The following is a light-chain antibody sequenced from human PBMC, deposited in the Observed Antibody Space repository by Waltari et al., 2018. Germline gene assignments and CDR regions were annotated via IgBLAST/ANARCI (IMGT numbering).Light chain of an antibody. V-gene: IGLV2-14*01. Sequence: QSALTQPASVSGSPGQSITISCTGTSSDVGGYNYVSWYQQHPGKAPKLMIYDVSKRPSGVSNLFAGSKSGNTASLTISGLQAEDEADYYCSSYTSSSVYVFGTGTKVTVL. CDR2: DVS. J-gene: IGLJ1*01. CDR1: SSDVGGYNY. CDR3: SSYTSSSVYV.